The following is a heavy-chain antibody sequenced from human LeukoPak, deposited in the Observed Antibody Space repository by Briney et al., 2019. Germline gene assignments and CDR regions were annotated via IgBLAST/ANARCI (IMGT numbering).Heavy chain of an antibody. V-gene: IGHV1-2*02. CDR3: ARGGYGRVDYHLAY. J-gene: IGHJ4*02. CDR2: IGPNSGDT. CDR1: GYTFTDYY. D-gene: IGHD4-11*01. Sequence: GASVKVSCKASGYTFTDYYMHWVRQAPGQGLEWMGWIGPNSGDTNYAQKFQGSVTMTRDTSISTAYMELSRLRSDDTAVYYCARGGYGRVDYHLAYWGQGTLVTVSS.